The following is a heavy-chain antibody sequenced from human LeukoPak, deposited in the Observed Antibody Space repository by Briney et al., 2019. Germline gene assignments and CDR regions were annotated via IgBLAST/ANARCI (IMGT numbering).Heavy chain of an antibody. Sequence: GGSLRLSCAASGFTFSSYSMNWVRQAPGKGLEWVSSISSSSSYIYYADSVKGRFTISRDNAKNSLCLQMNSLRAEDTAVFYCTRGRCSGGSCYGAFDIWGQGTMVSASS. J-gene: IGHJ3*02. CDR1: GFTFSSYS. CDR3: TRGRCSGGSCYGAFDI. V-gene: IGHV3-21*01. CDR2: ISSSSSYI. D-gene: IGHD2-15*01.